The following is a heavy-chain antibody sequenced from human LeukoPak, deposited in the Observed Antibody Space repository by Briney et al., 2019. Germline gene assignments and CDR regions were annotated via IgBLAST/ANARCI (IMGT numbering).Heavy chain of an antibody. CDR1: GYTFTSYG. J-gene: IGHJ4*02. Sequence: GASVKVSCKASGYTFTSYGISWVRQAPGQGLEWMGWISAYNGNTNYAQKLQGRVTMTTDTSTSTAYMELRSLRSGDTAVYYCARDQDTMVRGVGDYWGQGTLVTVSS. CDR2: ISAYNGNT. CDR3: ARDQDTMVRGVGDY. V-gene: IGHV1-18*01. D-gene: IGHD3-10*01.